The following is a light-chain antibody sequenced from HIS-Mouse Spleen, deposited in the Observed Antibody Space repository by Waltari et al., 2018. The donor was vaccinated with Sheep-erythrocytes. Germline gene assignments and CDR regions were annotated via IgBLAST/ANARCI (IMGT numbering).Light chain of an antibody. V-gene: IGKV3-11*01. CDR3: QQRSNWPPLT. CDR1: QSVNSY. J-gene: IGKJ4*01. Sequence: EIVLTQSPATLSLSPGERATLSCRASQSVNSYLACYQQKPGPAPRLLIYDASNRATGIPARFSGSGSGTDFTLTISSLEPEDFAVYYCQQRSNWPPLTFGGGTKVEIK. CDR2: DAS.